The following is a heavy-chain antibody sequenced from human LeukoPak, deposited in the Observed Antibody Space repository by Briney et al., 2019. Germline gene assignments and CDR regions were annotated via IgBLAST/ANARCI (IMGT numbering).Heavy chain of an antibody. D-gene: IGHD3-10*02. CDR3: TQDNVREWPEDAFDS. Sequence: PSETLSLTCTVSVGSISSYYWSWIREPAGKGLECVGRIYTSGSTNHNPPPKSRVTTSVDATNNQSPLMLSSAAAEPTARPYFTQDNVREWPEDAFDSWGQGTMVTVSS. J-gene: IGHJ3*02. CDR1: VGSISSYY. V-gene: IGHV4-4*07. CDR2: IYTSGST.